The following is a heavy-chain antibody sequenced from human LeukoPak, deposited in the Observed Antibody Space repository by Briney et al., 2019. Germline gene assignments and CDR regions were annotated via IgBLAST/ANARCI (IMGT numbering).Heavy chain of an antibody. D-gene: IGHD5-18*01. J-gene: IGHJ5*02. V-gene: IGHV4-34*01. CDR3: ARGRGYSYGPVGRWFDP. CDR1: GGSFSGYY. Sequence: PSETLSLTCAVYGGSFSGYYWSWIRQPPGKGLEWIGEINHSGSTNYNPSLTSRVTISADTSKNQFSLKLSSVTAADTAVYYCARGRGYSYGPVGRWFDPWGQGTLVTVSS. CDR2: INHSGST.